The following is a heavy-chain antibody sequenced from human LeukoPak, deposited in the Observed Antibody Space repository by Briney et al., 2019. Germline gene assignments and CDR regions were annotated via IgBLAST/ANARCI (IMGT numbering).Heavy chain of an antibody. CDR2: ISAYNGNT. CDR1: GYTFTSYG. V-gene: IGHV1-18*01. D-gene: IGHD3-10*01. Sequence: ASVEVSCKASGYTFTSYGISWVRQAPGQGLEWMGWISAYNGNTNYAQKLQGRVTMTTDTSTSTAYMELRSLRSDDTAVYYCARDQVKTYYYGSASFDYWGQGTLVTVSS. J-gene: IGHJ4*02. CDR3: ARDQVKTYYYGSASFDY.